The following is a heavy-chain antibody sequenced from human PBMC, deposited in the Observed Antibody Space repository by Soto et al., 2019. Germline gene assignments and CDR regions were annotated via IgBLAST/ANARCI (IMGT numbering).Heavy chain of an antibody. CDR3: TSGTRIVGATFAFDI. J-gene: IGHJ3*02. CDR1: GFTFSGSA. D-gene: IGHD1-26*01. Sequence: LSLTCAASGFTFSGSAMHWVRQASGKGLEWVGRIRSKANSYATAYAASVKGRFTISRDDSKNTAYLQMNSLKTEDTAVYYCTSGTRIVGATFAFDIWGQGTMVTVSS. CDR2: IRSKANSYAT. V-gene: IGHV3-73*01.